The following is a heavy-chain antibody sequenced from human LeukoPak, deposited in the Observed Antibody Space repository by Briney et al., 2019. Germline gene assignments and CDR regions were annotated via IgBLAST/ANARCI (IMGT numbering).Heavy chain of an antibody. CDR3: AKRGSGITVAADC. CDR2: INGSGGST. CDR1: GFTFSSYA. V-gene: IGHV3-23*01. Sequence: GGSLRLSCAASGFTFSSYAMSWVRQAPGKGLEWVSGINGSGGSTYYADSVKGRFTISRDNSKNTLYLQMNSLRAEDTAIYYCAKRGSGITVAADCWGQGTLVTVSS. D-gene: IGHD6-19*01. J-gene: IGHJ4*02.